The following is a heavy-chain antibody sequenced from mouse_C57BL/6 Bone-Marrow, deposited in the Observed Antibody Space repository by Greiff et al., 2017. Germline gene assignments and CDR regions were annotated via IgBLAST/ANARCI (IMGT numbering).Heavy chain of an antibody. CDR1: GFSLTSYA. V-gene: IGHV2-9-1*01. CDR3: ARKRGYDERDAMDY. CDR2: IWTGGGT. D-gene: IGHD2-2*01. Sequence: VQLQESGPGLVAPSQSLSITCTVSGFSLTSYAISWVRQPPGKGLEWLGVIWTGGGTNYNSALKSRLSISKDKSKSQVFLKMNSLQTDDTARYYCARKRGYDERDAMDYWGQGTSVTVSA. J-gene: IGHJ4*01.